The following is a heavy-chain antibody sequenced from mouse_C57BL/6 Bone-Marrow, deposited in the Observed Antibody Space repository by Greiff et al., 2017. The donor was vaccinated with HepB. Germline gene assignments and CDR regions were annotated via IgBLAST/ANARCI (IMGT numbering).Heavy chain of an antibody. CDR3: AREGRGYYAMDY. CDR2: INYDGSST. Sequence: EVQRVESEGGLVQPGSSMKLSCTASGFTFSDYYMAWVRQVPEKGLEWVANINYDGSSTYYLDSLKSRFIISRDNAKNILYLQMSSLKSEDTATYYCAREGRGYYAMDYWGQGTSVTVSS. V-gene: IGHV5-16*01. D-gene: IGHD3-1*01. J-gene: IGHJ4*01. CDR1: GFTFSDYY.